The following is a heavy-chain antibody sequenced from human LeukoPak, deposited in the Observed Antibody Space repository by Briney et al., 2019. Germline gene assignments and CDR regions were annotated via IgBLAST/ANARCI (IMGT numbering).Heavy chain of an antibody. Sequence: ASETLSLTCAVYGGSFSGYYWSWIRQPPGKGLEWIGEINHSGSSNYNPSLKSRLTISVDTSKNQFSLKLSSVTAADTAVYYCARGDTAMDNPFDYWGQGTLVTVSS. V-gene: IGHV4-34*01. D-gene: IGHD5-18*01. CDR2: INHSGSS. CDR3: ARGDTAMDNPFDY. J-gene: IGHJ4*02. CDR1: GGSFSGYY.